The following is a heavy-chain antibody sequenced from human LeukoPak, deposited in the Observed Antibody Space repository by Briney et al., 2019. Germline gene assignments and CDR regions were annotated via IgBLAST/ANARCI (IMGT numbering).Heavy chain of an antibody. CDR1: GFTFSDYY. D-gene: IGHD3-10*01. J-gene: IGHJ6*02. CDR2: ISSSGSTI. CDR3: ARDVGELSNLYYYYGMDV. V-gene: IGHV3-11*01. Sequence: GGSLRLSCAASGFTFSDYYISWIRQAPGKGLEWVSYISSSGSTIYYADSVKGRFTISRDNAKNSLYLQMNSLRAEDTAVYYCARDVGELSNLYYYYGMDVWGQGTTVTVSS.